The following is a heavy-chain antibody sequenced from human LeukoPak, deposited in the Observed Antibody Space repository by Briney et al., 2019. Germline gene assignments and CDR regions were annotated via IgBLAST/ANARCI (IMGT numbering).Heavy chain of an antibody. Sequence: GGSLRLSCAASGFTFDDYGTSWVRQAPGKGLEWVSSISSSSSYIYYADSVKGRFTISRDNAKNSLYLQMNSLRAEDTAVYYCARAGYDSSGYYGVLDYWGQGTLVTVSS. CDR2: ISSSSSYI. CDR1: GFTFDDYG. D-gene: IGHD3-22*01. V-gene: IGHV3-21*01. CDR3: ARAGYDSSGYYGVLDY. J-gene: IGHJ4*02.